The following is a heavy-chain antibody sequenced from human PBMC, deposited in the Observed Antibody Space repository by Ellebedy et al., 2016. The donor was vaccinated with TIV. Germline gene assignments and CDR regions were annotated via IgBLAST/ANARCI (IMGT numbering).Heavy chain of an antibody. V-gene: IGHV3-48*03. CDR3: ARKTRFFYGLDV. CDR1: QFTFVNYE. D-gene: IGHD3-3*01. CDR2: ISRFSDTI. J-gene: IGHJ6*02. Sequence: PGGSLRLSCTASQFTFVNYEMKWVRQAPGKGLEWISDISRFSDTIYYAESVRGRFSISRDNSKNTLELQMNNRTAGDTAVYYCARKTRFFYGLDVWGQGTTVTVSS.